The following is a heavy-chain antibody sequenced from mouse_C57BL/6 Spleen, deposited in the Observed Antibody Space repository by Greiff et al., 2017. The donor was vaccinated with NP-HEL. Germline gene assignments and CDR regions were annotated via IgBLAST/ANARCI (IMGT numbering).Heavy chain of an antibody. CDR1: GYTFTDYY. J-gene: IGHJ4*01. V-gene: IGHV1-76*01. Sequence: VKLMESGAELVRPGASVKLSCKASGYTFTDYYINWVKQRPGQGLEWIARIYPGSGNTYYNEKFKGKATLTAEKSSSTAYMQLSSLTSEDSAVYFCAREYGYNYAMDYWGQGTSVTVSS. CDR3: AREYGYNYAMDY. D-gene: IGHD2-10*02. CDR2: IYPGSGNT.